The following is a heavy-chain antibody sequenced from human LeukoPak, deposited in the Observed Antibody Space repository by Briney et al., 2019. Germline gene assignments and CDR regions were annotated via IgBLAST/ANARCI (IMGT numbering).Heavy chain of an antibody. CDR1: GFTFSSYS. CDR2: ISSSSSTI. D-gene: IGHD2-21*01. J-gene: IGHJ4*02. V-gene: IGHV3-48*01. Sequence: GGSLRLSCAASGFTFSSYSMNWVRQAPGKGLEWVSYISSSSSTIYYADSVKGRFTISRDNAKNTLYLQMDSLRGEDTAVYYCAKDFRIGYSAHFDYWGQGALVTVSS. CDR3: AKDFRIGYSAHFDY.